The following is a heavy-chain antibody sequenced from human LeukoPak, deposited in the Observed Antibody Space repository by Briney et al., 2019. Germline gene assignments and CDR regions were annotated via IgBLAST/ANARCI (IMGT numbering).Heavy chain of an antibody. J-gene: IGHJ5*02. D-gene: IGHD6-25*01. CDR3: ARRSPQRPYNWFDP. CDR2: IYNSGTT. V-gene: IGHV4-39*01. CDR1: GDSISSTSYY. Sequence: PSETLSLTCTVSGDSISSTSYYWDWIRQPPGKGLEWIGSIYNSGTTYYNPSLKSRVTISVDTSKDQFSLKVSSVTAADTAVYYCARRSPQRPYNWFDPWGQGTLVTVSS.